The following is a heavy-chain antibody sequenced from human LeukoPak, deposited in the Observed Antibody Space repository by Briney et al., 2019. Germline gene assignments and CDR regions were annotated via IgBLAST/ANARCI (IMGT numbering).Heavy chain of an antibody. CDR3: ARDHHSSGWSRGFDY. Sequence: GGSLRHSCADSGFTFSRYSMEWVRQAPGEGGEWVSSICSSSSYIYYSDSVKGRFTISRDNAKNSLYLQMNSLRAEDTAVYYCARDHHSSGWSRGFDYWGQGTLVTVSS. V-gene: IGHV3-21*01. D-gene: IGHD6-19*01. J-gene: IGHJ4*02. CDR1: GFTFSRYS. CDR2: ICSSSSYI.